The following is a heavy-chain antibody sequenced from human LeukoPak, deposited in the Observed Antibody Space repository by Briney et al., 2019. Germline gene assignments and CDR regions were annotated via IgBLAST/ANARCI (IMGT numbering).Heavy chain of an antibody. Sequence: SETLSLTCSVSGDSITSPISSHNWSWLRQPPGKGLEWIAYLYYTGCTNSNPSLKSRLTISRDTSRNQFFLKVNSVTAADTSVYDCARGLPMDVWGKGTSVTVSS. CDR1: GDSITSPISSHN. CDR2: LYYTGCT. V-gene: IGHV4-59*11. CDR3: ARGLPMDV. J-gene: IGHJ6*03.